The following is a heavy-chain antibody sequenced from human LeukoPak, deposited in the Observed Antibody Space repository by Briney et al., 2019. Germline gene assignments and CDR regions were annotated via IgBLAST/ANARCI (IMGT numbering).Heavy chain of an antibody. CDR2: INHSGST. CDR1: GGSISSYY. CDR3: ARLWGYSGYDELDY. J-gene: IGHJ4*02. V-gene: IGHV4-34*01. D-gene: IGHD5-12*01. Sequence: SETLSLTCTVSGGSISSYYWSWIRQPPGKGLEWIGEINHSGSTNYNPSLKSRVTISVDTSKNQFSLKLSSVTAADTAVYYCARLWGYSGYDELDYWGQGTLVTVSS.